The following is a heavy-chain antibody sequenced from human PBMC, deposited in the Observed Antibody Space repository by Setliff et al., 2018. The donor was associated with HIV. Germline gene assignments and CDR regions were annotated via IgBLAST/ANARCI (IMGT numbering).Heavy chain of an antibody. V-gene: IGHV3-48*01. CDR1: GFTFSSFD. J-gene: IGHJ4*02. CDR3: ARENYDILTGYYDY. CDR2: MSGSGTTI. D-gene: IGHD3-9*01. Sequence: GGSLRLSCAASGFTFSSFDMNWVRQAPGKGLDWVSYMSGSGTTIYYADSVKGRFTISRDNSKNTLYLQMNSLRAEDTAVYYCARENYDILTGYYDYWGQGALVTVSS.